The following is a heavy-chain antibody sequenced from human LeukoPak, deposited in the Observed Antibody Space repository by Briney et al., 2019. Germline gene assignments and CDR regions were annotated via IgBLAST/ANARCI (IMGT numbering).Heavy chain of an antibody. CDR3: ASTPPRYLGYFDY. V-gene: IGHV3-53*01. D-gene: IGHD3-9*01. CDR1: GFTVSYNY. CDR2: IYSGGST. Sequence: GGSLRLSCAAYGFTVSYNYMSWDRQAPGKGLEWVSVIYSGGSTYYADSVKSRFTISRDNSKNTLYFQMNSLRAEDTAVYYCASTPPRYLGYFDYWGQGTLVTVSS. J-gene: IGHJ4*02.